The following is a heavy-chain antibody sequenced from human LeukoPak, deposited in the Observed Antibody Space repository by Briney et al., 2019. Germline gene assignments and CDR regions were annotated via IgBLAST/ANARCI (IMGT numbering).Heavy chain of an antibody. V-gene: IGHV3-7*01. J-gene: IGHJ4*02. CDR1: GFIFSSYW. Sequence: PGGSLRLSCAASGFIFSSYWMTWVRQAPGKGLEWVANIKQAGSENSYVDSVKGRFTISRDNAKNSLYLQINSLRAEDTAVYYCRRVRGDYYFDYWGQGTLVSVSS. CDR2: IKQAGSEN. D-gene: IGHD3-16*01. CDR3: RRVRGDYYFDY.